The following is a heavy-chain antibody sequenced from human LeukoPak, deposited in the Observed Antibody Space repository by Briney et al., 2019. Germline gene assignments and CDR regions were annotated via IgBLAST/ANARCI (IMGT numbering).Heavy chain of an antibody. D-gene: IGHD2-2*01. CDR2: MNPNSGNT. CDR1: GYTFTSYD. J-gene: IGHJ4*02. Sequence: GASVKVSRKASGYTFTSYDINWVRQATGQGLEWMGWMNPNSGNTGYAQKFQGRVTMTRNTSISTAYMELSRLRSDDTAVYYCASPLGYCSSTSCYDYWGQGTLVTVSS. V-gene: IGHV1-8*01. CDR3: ASPLGYCSSTSCYDY.